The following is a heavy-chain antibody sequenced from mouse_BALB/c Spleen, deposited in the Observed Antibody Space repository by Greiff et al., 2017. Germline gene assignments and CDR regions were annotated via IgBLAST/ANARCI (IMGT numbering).Heavy chain of an antibody. CDR1: GFTFSSYT. Sequence: EVKLVESGGGLVQPGGSLKLSCAASGFTFSSYTMSWVRQTPEKRLEWVAYISNGGGSTYYPDTVKGRFTISRDNAKNTLYLQMSSLKSEDTAMYYCARQRDGWFAYWGQGTLVTVSA. CDR3: ARQRDGWFAY. CDR2: ISNGGGST. D-gene: IGHD3-3*01. J-gene: IGHJ3*01. V-gene: IGHV5-12-2*01.